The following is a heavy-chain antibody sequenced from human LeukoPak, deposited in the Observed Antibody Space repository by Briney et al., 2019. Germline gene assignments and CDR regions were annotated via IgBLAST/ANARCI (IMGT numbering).Heavy chain of an antibody. CDR2: IYWTVDK. CDR1: GLSLRTRAVG. Sequence: ESGPSLVNPTATLTLTCTFSGLSLRTRAVGVGWIRQPPGKAIDWRALIYWTVDKRYSPSLKSWLNMTKDTTKNQVVLTMTNIDPVDTATYDCAHRLAGFGYLFAYDIWGEGTMVTVPS. D-gene: IGHD3-16*01. CDR3: AHRLAGFGYLFAYDI. V-gene: IGHV2-5*01. J-gene: IGHJ3*02.